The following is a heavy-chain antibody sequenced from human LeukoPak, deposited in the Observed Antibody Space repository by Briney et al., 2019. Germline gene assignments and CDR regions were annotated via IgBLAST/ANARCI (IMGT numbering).Heavy chain of an antibody. Sequence: GGSLRLSCAASGFTFSSYSMNWVRQAPGKGLEWVSYISSSSSTIYYADSVKGRFTISRDNAKNSLYLQMNSLRDEDTAVYYCASDRHYYGSGKAFDYWGQGTLVTVSS. D-gene: IGHD3-10*01. J-gene: IGHJ4*02. CDR3: ASDRHYYGSGKAFDY. CDR2: ISSSSSTI. V-gene: IGHV3-48*02. CDR1: GFTFSSYS.